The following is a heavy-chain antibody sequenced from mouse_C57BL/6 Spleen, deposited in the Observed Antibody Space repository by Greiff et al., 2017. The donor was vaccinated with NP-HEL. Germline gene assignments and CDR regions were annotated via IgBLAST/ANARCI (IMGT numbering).Heavy chain of an antibody. D-gene: IGHD2-4*01. V-gene: IGHV5-9-1*02. J-gene: IGHJ4*01. Sequence: EVKVVESGEGLVKPGGSLKLSCAASGFTFSSYAMSWVRQTPEKRLEWVAYISSGGDYIYYADTVKGRFTISRDNARNTLYLQMSSLKSEDTAMYYCTRDYDPYYAMDYWGQGTSVTVSS. CDR2: ISSGGDYI. CDR1: GFTFSSYA. CDR3: TRDYDPYYAMDY.